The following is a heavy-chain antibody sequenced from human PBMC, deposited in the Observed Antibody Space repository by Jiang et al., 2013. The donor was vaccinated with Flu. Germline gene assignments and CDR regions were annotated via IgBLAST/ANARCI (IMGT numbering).Heavy chain of an antibody. CDR2: ST. CDR3: ARDVQGDGTFDY. Sequence: STSYAQKFQGRVTMTRDTSTSTVYMELSSLRSEDTAVYYCARDVQGDGTFDYWGQGTLVTVSS. D-gene: IGHD3-10*02. J-gene: IGHJ4*02. V-gene: IGHV1-46*01.